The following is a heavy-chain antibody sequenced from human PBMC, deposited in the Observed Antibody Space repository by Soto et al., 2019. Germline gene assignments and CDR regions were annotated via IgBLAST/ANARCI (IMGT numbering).Heavy chain of an antibody. CDR3: AAGILTGYYNYYYYYGMDV. V-gene: IGHV1-8*01. D-gene: IGHD3-9*01. J-gene: IGHJ6*02. CDR2: ISPRSGNT. Sequence: KASGYTFTSYDINWVRQTPGQGLEWMGWISPRSGNTSYAQKFQGRVTMTRNTSINTAYMELSSLRSEDTAVYYCAAGILTGYYNYYYYYGMDVWGQGTTVTVS. CDR1: GYTFTSYD.